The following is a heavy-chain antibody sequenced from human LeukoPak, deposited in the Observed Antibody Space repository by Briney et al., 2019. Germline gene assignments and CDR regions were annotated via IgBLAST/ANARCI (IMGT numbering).Heavy chain of an antibody. CDR3: ARGYSSGKGNAFDI. J-gene: IGHJ3*02. D-gene: IGHD6-19*01. V-gene: IGHV3-53*01. CDR1: GFSVSSNY. Sequence: PGGSLRLSCAASGFSVSSNYMSWVRQAPGKGLEWVSVIYSGGGTYYADSVKGRFTISSANSKNTLYLQMNSLRAEDTAVYYCARGYSSGKGNAFDIWGQGTMVTVPS. CDR2: IYSGGGT.